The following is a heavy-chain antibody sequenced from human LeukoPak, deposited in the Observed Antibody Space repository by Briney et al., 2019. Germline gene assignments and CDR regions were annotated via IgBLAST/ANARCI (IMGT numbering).Heavy chain of an antibody. Sequence: GGSLRLSCAASGFTFSSYWMHWVRQAPGKGLVWVSRINSDGSSTSYADSVKGRFTISRDNAKNTLYLQMNSLRAEDTAVYYCARSVEVLIPTSNHFFDYWGQGTLVAVSS. CDR1: GFTFSSYW. CDR3: ARSVEVLIPTSNHFFDY. CDR2: INSDGSST. D-gene: IGHD2-8*01. V-gene: IGHV3-74*01. J-gene: IGHJ4*02.